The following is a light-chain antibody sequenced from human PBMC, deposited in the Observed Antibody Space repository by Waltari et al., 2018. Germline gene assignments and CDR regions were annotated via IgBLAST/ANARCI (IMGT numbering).Light chain of an antibody. CDR3: SSQTLDGLIL. CDR2: DVT. CDR1: GIAACASDY. Sequence: QSALTQPASVAGSPGPSITISCSGIGIAACASDYVSWHQHHPDKAPQLIIYDVTNRPSGVSDRFSASKSANTASLTISRLQPEDEADYFCSSQTLDGLILFGGGTRLTVL. V-gene: IGLV2-14*03. J-gene: IGLJ2*01.